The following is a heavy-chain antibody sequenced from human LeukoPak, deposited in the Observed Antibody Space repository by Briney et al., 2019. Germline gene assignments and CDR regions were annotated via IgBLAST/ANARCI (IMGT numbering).Heavy chain of an antibody. CDR3: ARDSDKCRGCAFDI. J-gene: IGHJ3*02. D-gene: IGHD1-26*01. CDR2: IKEDGTEK. Sequence: GRSLRLSCAASGFSFNFFWMSWVRQAPGKGLEWVANIKEDGTEKHYVASVKGRFTISRDNGKKSLYLEMNRLRGEDTAVYYCARDSDKCRGCAFDIWGQGAMVTVSS. CDR1: GFSFNFFW. V-gene: IGHV3-7*01.